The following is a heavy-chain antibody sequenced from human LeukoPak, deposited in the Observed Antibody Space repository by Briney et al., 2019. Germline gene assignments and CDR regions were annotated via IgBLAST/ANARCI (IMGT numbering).Heavy chain of an antibody. Sequence: ASVKVSCKASGYTFTGYYMHWVRQAPGQGLEWMGWINPNSGGTNYAQKFQGRVTMTRNTSVSTAYMELSSLRSEDTAVYYCARRGGRLPFDPWGQGTLVTVSS. J-gene: IGHJ5*02. CDR3: ARRGGRLPFDP. D-gene: IGHD2-15*01. CDR2: INPNSGGT. CDR1: GYTFTGYY. V-gene: IGHV1-2*02.